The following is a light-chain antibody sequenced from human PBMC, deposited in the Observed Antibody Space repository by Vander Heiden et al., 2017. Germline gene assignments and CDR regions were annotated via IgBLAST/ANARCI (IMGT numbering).Light chain of an antibody. J-gene: IGKJ2*01. CDR2: DSS. CDR3: QQYGSTAYT. V-gene: IGKV3-20*01. CDR1: HSIIGTY. Sequence: EIVLTQSPGTLSLSPGERAALSCRASHSIIGTYLAWYQQKPGQAPRLLIYDSSSRATGIPDRFRGSVSGTDFTHTISRLEPEDFAVYYCQQYGSTAYTFGQGTKLEIK.